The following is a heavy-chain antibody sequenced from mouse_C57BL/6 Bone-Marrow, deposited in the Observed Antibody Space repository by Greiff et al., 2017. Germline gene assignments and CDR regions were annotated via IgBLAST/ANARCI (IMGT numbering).Heavy chain of an antibody. D-gene: IGHD4-1*01. CDR2: IYPGSGST. Sequence: QVQLQQPGAELVKPGASVKMSCKASGYTFTSYWITWVKQRPGQGLEWIGDIYPGSGSTNYNEKFKSKATLTVDTSSSTAYMQLSSLTSEDSAVYYCARRTGTRYYAMDYWGQGTSVTVSS. V-gene: IGHV1-55*01. CDR3: ARRTGTRYYAMDY. CDR1: GYTFTSYW. J-gene: IGHJ4*01.